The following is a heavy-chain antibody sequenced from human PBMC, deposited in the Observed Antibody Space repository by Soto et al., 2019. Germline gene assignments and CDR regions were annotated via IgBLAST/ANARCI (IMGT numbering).Heavy chain of an antibody. CDR1: GGSISSSSYY. CDR2: IYYSGST. Sequence: SETLSLTCTVSGGSISSSSYYWVWIRQPPGKGLEWIGSIYYSGSTYYNPSLKSRVTISVDTSKNQFSLKLSSVTAADTAVYYCALPTHNDWLLPASFDYWGQGTLVTVSS. D-gene: IGHD3-9*01. V-gene: IGHV4-39*01. CDR3: ALPTHNDWLLPASFDY. J-gene: IGHJ4*02.